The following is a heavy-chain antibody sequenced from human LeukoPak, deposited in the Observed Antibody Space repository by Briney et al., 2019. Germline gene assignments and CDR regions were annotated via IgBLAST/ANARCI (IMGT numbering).Heavy chain of an antibody. CDR3: ATGSGYCSGGSCYSPYFNYFDY. Sequence: GASVKVSCKVSGYTLTELSMHWVRQAPGKGLEWMGGFDPEDGETIYAQKFQGRVTMTEDTSTDTAYMELSSLRSEDTAVYYCATGSGYCSGGSCYSPYFNYFDYWGQGTLVTVSS. CDR1: GYTLTELS. CDR2: FDPEDGET. J-gene: IGHJ4*02. D-gene: IGHD2-15*01. V-gene: IGHV1-24*01.